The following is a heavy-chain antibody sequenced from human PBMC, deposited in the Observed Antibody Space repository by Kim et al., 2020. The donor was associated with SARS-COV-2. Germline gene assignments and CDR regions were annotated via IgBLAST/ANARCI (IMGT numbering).Heavy chain of an antibody. CDR2: ISSSSSYI. Sequence: GGSLRLSCAASGFTFSSYSMNWVRQAPGKGLEWVSSISSSSSYIYYADSVKGRFTISRDNAKNSLYLQMNSLRAEDTAVYYCARAQYDWRCGGDCYSDYWGQGTLVTVSS. CDR3: ARAQYDWRCGGDCYSDY. V-gene: IGHV3-21*01. D-gene: IGHD2-21*02. J-gene: IGHJ4*02. CDR1: GFTFSSYS.